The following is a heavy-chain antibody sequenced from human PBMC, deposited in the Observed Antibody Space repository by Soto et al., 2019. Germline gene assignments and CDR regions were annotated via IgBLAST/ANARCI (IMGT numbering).Heavy chain of an antibody. CDR1: GVTFSSYS. V-gene: IGHV1-69*13. CDR2: IIPIFGTA. J-gene: IGHJ4*02. CDR3: ARAQIAVAGTEFDY. D-gene: IGHD6-19*01. Sequence: SSFKVSCDASGVTFSSYSISWVRQAPGQGLEWMGGIIPIFGTANYAQKFQGRVTITADESTSTAYMELSSLRSEDTAVYYCARAQIAVAGTEFDYWGQGTLVTVSS.